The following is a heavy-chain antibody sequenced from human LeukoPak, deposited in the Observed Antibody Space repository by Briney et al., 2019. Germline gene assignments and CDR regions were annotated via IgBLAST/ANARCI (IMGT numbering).Heavy chain of an antibody. V-gene: IGHV3-30-3*01. J-gene: IGHJ6*01. CDR1: GFTFSSYA. CDR3: ARGPRIWXXTYGMDV. Sequence: GGSLRLSCAASGFTFSSYAMHWVRQAPGKGLEWVAVISYDGSDIYYADSVKGRFTISRDNSKNTLYLQMNSLRAEDTAVYYCARGPRIWXXTYGMDV. D-gene: IGHD3-10*01. CDR2: ISYDGSDI.